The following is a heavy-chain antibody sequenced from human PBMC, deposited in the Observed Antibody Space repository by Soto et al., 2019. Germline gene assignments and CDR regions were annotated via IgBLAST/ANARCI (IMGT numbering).Heavy chain of an antibody. Sequence: EVQLVESGGGLVKPGGSLRLSCAASGFTFSSYSMNWVRRAPGKGREWVSAISSSSGYIYYAASVQGRFTISRDNAKNALHLQMNSLRAEDTAVYYCARDRGGDLKAFDIWGQGTMVTVSS. J-gene: IGHJ3*02. V-gene: IGHV3-21*01. CDR3: ARDRGGDLKAFDI. D-gene: IGHD3-10*01. CDR2: ISSSSGYI. CDR1: GFTFSSYS.